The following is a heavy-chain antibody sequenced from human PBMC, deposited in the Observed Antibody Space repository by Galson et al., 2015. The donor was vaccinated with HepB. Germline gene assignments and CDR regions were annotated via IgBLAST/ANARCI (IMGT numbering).Heavy chain of an antibody. CDR2: ISYDGRNK. V-gene: IGHV3-30*04. CDR1: RFSLSGYA. J-gene: IGHJ4*02. CDR3: ARVTFWFGSYNFDY. D-gene: IGHD3-10*01. Sequence: SLRLSCAASRFSLSGYAIHWVRQAPGKGLEWVAVISYDGRNKYYADSVKGRFTISRDNSKNTVYLQMNSLRAEDTAFYYCARVTFWFGSYNFDYCGQGTLVTVSS.